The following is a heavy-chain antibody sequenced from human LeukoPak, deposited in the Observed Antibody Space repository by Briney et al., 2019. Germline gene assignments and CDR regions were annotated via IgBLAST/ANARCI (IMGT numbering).Heavy chain of an antibody. D-gene: IGHD3-22*01. CDR1: GGSFSGYY. V-gene: IGHV4-34*01. CDR2: INHSGST. CDR3: ARGRAHYYDSSGYYLTYSYYFYMDV. Sequence: SETLSLTCAVYGGSFSGYYWSWIRQPPGKGLEWIGEINHSGSTNYYPSLKSRGTISVDTSKNQFSLKLSSVTAADTAVYYCARGRAHYYDSSGYYLTYSYYFYMDVWGKGTTVTVSS. J-gene: IGHJ6*03.